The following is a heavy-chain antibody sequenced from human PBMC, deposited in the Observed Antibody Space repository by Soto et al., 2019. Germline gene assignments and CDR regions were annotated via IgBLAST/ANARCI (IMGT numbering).Heavy chain of an antibody. CDR1: GYTFSDYY. CDR2: INPNSGGT. D-gene: IGHD5-12*01. V-gene: IGHV1-2*04. Sequence: ASVKVSCKASGYTFSDYYIHWMRQAPGQRLEWKGWINPNSGGTKYAHKFQGWVTMTRDTSIKTAYMELSRLTSDDTAVYYCARESGGATATLDYYYFYMDVWGKGTTVTVSS. CDR3: ARESGGATATLDYYYFYMDV. J-gene: IGHJ6*03.